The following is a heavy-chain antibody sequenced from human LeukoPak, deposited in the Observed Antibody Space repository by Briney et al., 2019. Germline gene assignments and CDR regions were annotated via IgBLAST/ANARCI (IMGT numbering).Heavy chain of an antibody. J-gene: IGHJ4*02. CDR1: SGSIGSYY. D-gene: IGHD2-2*02. CDR2: IYYTGST. V-gene: IGHV4-59*01. Sequence: SETLSLTCTVSSGSIGSYYWSWIRQPPGKGLEWIGYIYYTGSTDYNPSLKSRVTILVDRSKNQFSLKLSSLTAADTAVYYCARGEIPDRPTDYWGQGTLVTVSS. CDR3: ARGEIPDRPTDY.